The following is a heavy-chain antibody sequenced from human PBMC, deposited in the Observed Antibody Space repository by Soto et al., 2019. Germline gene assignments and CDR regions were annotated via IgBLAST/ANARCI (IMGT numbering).Heavy chain of an antibody. CDR2: IDPGNSYT. CDR1: GYTFTTYW. Sequence: PGESLKISCKGSGYTFTTYWITWVRQTPGKGLEWMGRIDPGNSYTSYNPSFQGHVTLSADMSISTAYLQWSGLKASDTAMYYCARVDTAMALDYWGQGTLVTVSS. V-gene: IGHV5-10-1*01. CDR3: ARVDTAMALDY. J-gene: IGHJ4*02. D-gene: IGHD5-18*01.